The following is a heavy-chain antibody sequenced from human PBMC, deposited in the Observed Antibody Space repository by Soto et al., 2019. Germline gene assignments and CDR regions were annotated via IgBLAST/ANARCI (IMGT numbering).Heavy chain of an antibody. CDR1: GGSISSYY. CDR3: ARESVRQQLAYYFDY. J-gene: IGHJ4*02. CDR2: IYYTGSS. D-gene: IGHD6-13*01. Sequence: PSETLSLTCTVSGGSISSYYWSWIRQPPGKGLEWIGYIYYTGSSNYNPSLKSRVTMSVDTSKNQFSLKLNSVTAADTAVYYCARESVRQQLAYYFDYWGQGTLVTVS. V-gene: IGHV4-59*01.